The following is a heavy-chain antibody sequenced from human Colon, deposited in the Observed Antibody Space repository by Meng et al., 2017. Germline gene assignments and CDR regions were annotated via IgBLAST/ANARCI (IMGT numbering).Heavy chain of an antibody. CDR3: AAIFGLGPGY. CDR2: IFHSGST. J-gene: IGHJ4*02. D-gene: IGHD3-3*01. Sequence: VPLQGSGPGLVKPSGTLSLTCDVSGGSINSSDWWSWVRQPPGKGLEWIAEIFHSGSTNYKSSLKSRATISVDRSKNQFSLKLNSVTAADTAVYYCAAIFGLGPGYWGQGTLVTVSS. V-gene: IGHV4-4*02. CDR1: GGSINSSDW.